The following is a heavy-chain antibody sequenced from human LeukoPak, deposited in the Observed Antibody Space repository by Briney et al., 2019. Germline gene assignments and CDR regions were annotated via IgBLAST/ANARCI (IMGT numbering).Heavy chain of an antibody. J-gene: IGHJ6*02. CDR1: GDSVSSYSAA. V-gene: IGHV6-1*01. Sequence: SQTLSLTCAISGDSVSSYSAAWDWIRQSPSIGLKWLGRTYYRSKWYNEYAVSVESRITINPDTSKNQFSLQLNSVTPEETAVIYRERVYYARAVWGPGNTVTVSS. CDR3: ERVYYARAV. CDR2: TYYRSKWYN.